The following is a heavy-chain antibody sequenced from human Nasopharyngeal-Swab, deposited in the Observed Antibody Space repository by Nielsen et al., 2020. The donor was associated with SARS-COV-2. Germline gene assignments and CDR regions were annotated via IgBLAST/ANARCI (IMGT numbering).Heavy chain of an antibody. D-gene: IGHD2-21*01. CDR2: IYYSGST. J-gene: IGHJ4*02. V-gene: IGHV4-30-4*01. CDR1: GGSISSGDYY. Sequence: LRLSCTVSGGSISSGDYYWSWIRQPPGKGLEWIGYIYYSGSTYYNPSLKSRVTISVDTSKNQFSLKLSSVTAADTAVYYCLGGGGDYWDQGTLVTVSS. CDR3: LGGGGDY.